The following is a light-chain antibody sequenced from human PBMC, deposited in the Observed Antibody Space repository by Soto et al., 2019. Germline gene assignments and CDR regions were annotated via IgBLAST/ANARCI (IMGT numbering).Light chain of an antibody. Sequence: QSALTQPRSVSGSPGQSVTVSCTGTSSYVGGYNYVSWYQQHPDKAPKVMIYDVTKRPSGVPDRFSGSKSGNTASLTISGLQAEDETDYYCCSYAGSYIYVFGTGTKVTVL. CDR2: DVT. CDR3: CSYAGSYIYV. V-gene: IGLV2-11*01. CDR1: SSYVGGYNY. J-gene: IGLJ1*01.